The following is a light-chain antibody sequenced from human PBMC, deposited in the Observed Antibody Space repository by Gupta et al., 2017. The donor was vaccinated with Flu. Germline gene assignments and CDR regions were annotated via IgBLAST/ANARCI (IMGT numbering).Light chain of an antibody. CDR3: HQTDNTPMT. CDR1: QSISSY. J-gene: IGKJ1*01. CDR2: AAS. Sequence: DIQMTQSPSSLSASVGDRVTITCRASQSISSYVNWYQQKPGKAPNLLVYAASKLQSGVPSRFSGSGSGTDFTLTISGLQPEDSATYYCHQTDNTPMTFGQGTKVEI. V-gene: IGKV1-39*01.